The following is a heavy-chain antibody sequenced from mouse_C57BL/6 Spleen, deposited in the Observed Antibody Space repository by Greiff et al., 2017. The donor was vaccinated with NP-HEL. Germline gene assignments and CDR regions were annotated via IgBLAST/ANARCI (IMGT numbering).Heavy chain of an antibody. D-gene: IGHD2-4*01. CDR1: GFTFSDYG. CDR2: ISSGSSTI. Sequence: EVQVVESGGGLVKPGGSLKLSCAASGFTFSDYGMHWVRQAPEKGLEWVAYISSGSSTIYYADTVKGRFTISRDNAKNTLFLQMTSLRSEDTAMYYCASLYYDYDGLDYWGQGTTLTVSS. CDR3: ASLYYDYDGLDY. V-gene: IGHV5-17*01. J-gene: IGHJ2*01.